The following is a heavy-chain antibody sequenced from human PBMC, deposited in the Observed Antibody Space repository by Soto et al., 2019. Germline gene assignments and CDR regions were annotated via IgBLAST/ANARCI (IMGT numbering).Heavy chain of an antibody. J-gene: IGHJ6*02. CDR3: AKAGWGGDYYYGLDV. CDR1: GFNFNNYA. D-gene: IGHD2-21*01. V-gene: IGHV3-30*18. CDR2: VSFDGSST. Sequence: GSLKLSCAASGFNFNNYAMHWVRQAAGKGLEWVAVVSFDGSSTYYADSVKGRFTISRDSSNNTVSLQMNSLTNEDTVAYYCAKAGWGGDYYYGLDVWGQGTTVTVSS.